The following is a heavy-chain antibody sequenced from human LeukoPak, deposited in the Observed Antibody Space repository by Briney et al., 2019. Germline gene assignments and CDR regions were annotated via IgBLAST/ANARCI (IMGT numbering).Heavy chain of an antibody. CDR2: ISASGGTT. CDR1: GFIFSNYA. Sequence: PGGSLRLSCAASGFIFSNYAMNWVRQAPGKGLEWVSGISASGGTTYYADSVKGRFTISRDRDNSKNTLYLQMNSLRAEDTAVYYCASPRGDYGGNPKVWPFDYWGQGTLVTVSS. D-gene: IGHD4-23*01. V-gene: IGHV3-23*01. J-gene: IGHJ4*02. CDR3: ASPRGDYGGNPKVWPFDY.